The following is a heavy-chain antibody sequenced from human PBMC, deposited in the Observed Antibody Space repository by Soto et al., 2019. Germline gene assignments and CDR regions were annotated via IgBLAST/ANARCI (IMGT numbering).Heavy chain of an antibody. CDR3: AKDLMRWNSAPDY. V-gene: IGHV3-23*01. Sequence: GGSLRLSCVASGFTFSDYAMTWVRQAPGKGLEWVSVISGGADTTYYADSVKGRFTISRDNSKNTLHLQMDSLRAEDTAVYFCAKDLMRWNSAPDYWGQGTLVTVSA. D-gene: IGHD1-7*01. CDR2: ISGGADTT. J-gene: IGHJ4*02. CDR1: GFTFSDYA.